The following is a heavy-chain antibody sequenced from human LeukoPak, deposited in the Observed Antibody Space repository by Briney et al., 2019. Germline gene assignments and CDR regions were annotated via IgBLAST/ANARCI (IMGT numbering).Heavy chain of an antibody. D-gene: IGHD3-16*01. Sequence: SGPTLVNPTQTLTLTCTFSGFSLSTSAVGLGWIRQPPGKALEWLALIYWNDDKRYSPSLKSRLTITKDTSKNQVVLTLTNVDTVETATYYCAHRKGPMITFGGVIVDYGMDVWGQGNTVTVSS. CDR2: IYWNDDK. J-gene: IGHJ6*02. V-gene: IGHV2-5*01. CDR3: AHRKGPMITFGGVIVDYGMDV. CDR1: GFSLSTSAVG.